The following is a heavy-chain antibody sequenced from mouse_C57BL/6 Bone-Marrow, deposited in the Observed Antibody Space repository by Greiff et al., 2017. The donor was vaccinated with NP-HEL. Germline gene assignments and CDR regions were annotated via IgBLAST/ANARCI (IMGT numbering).Heavy chain of an antibody. CDR3: ARDYYSNWYFDV. CDR1: GYSITSGYY. D-gene: IGHD2-5*01. J-gene: IGHJ1*03. V-gene: IGHV3-6*01. Sequence: EVHLVESGPGLVKPSQSLSLTCSVTGYSITSGYYWNWIRQFPGNKLEWMGYISYDGSNNYNPSLKNRISITRDTSKNQFFLKLNSVTTEDTATYYCARDYYSNWYFDVWGTGTTVTVSS. CDR2: ISYDGSN.